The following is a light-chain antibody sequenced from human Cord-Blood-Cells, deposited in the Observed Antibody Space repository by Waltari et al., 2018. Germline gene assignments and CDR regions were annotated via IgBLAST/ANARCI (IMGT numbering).Light chain of an antibody. V-gene: IGKV3-11*01. Sequence: EIVLTQSPPTLSLSPGERATLSCRASQSVSSYFAWYQQKPGQAPRLLIYDASNRANGMQARFSGSGSGKDFTITISSLEPEDFAVYYCQQRSNWPEWTFGQGTKVEIK. J-gene: IGKJ1*01. CDR1: QSVSSY. CDR2: DAS. CDR3: QQRSNWPEWT.